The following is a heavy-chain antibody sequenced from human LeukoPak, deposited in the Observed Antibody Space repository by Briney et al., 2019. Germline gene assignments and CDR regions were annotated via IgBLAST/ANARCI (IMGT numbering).Heavy chain of an antibody. V-gene: IGHV4-31*03. D-gene: IGHD6-6*01. CDR2: IYYSGST. CDR3: ARGIAARPGRNWFDP. Sequence: SETLSLTCTVSGGSISSGGYYWSWIRQHPGKGLEWIGYIYYSGSTYYNPSLKSRVTISVDTSKNQFSLKLSSVTAADTAVYYCARGIAARPGRNWFDPWGQGTLVTVSS. J-gene: IGHJ5*02. CDR1: GGSISSGGYY.